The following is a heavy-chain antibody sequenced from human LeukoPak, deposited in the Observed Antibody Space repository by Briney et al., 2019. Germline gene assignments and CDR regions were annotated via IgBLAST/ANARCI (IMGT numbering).Heavy chain of an antibody. J-gene: IGHJ4*02. D-gene: IGHD3-10*01. CDR1: GFTFDDCA. Sequence: PGRSLRLSCAASGFTFDDCAMHWVRQAPGKGLEWVSGISWNSGSIGYADSVKGRFTISRDNAKNSLYLQMNSLRAEDTALYYCAKDRFPLISHTRVYFDYWGQGTLVTVSS. CDR2: ISWNSGSI. CDR3: AKDRFPLISHTRVYFDY. V-gene: IGHV3-9*01.